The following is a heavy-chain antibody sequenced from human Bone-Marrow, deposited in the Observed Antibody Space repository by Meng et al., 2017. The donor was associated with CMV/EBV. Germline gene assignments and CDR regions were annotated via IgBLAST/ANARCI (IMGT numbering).Heavy chain of an antibody. CDR3: AKDRSGGNSDY. CDR2: IYSGGSST. V-gene: IGHV3-23*03. Sequence: GESLKISCAASGFTFSNAWMSWVRQAPGKGLEWVSVIYSGGSSTYYADSVKGRFTISRDNSKNTLYLQMNSLRAEDTAVYYCAKDRSGGNSDYWGQGTLVTVSS. J-gene: IGHJ4*02. CDR1: GFTFSNAW. D-gene: IGHD4-23*01.